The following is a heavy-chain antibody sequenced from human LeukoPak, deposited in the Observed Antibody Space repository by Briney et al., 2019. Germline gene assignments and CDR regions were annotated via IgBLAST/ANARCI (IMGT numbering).Heavy chain of an antibody. CDR3: ARSGGSGWYFGINSHYYYMDV. CDR2: MNPNSGNT. V-gene: IGHV1-8*03. D-gene: IGHD6-19*01. Sequence: SVKVSCKASGYTFTNYDINWVRQATGQGLEWMGWMNPNSGNTGYAQKFQGRITITRNTSISTAYMELSSLRSEDTALYYCARSGGSGWYFGINSHYYYMDVWGKGTTVTVSS. CDR1: GYTFTNYD. J-gene: IGHJ6*03.